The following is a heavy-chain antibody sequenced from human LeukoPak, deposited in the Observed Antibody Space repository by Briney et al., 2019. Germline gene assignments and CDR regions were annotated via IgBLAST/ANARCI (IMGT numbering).Heavy chain of an antibody. V-gene: IGHV5-51*01. CDR3: ARRSSGWYLDY. Sequence: GGSLKISSRGSGYSFTTYWIGWVRHMPGKGLEWMGIIYPGDSDTRYSPSFQGQVTISADKSISTAYLQWSSLKASDTAMYYCARRSSGWYLDYWGRGSQVTVSS. J-gene: IGHJ4*02. CDR2: IYPGDSDT. D-gene: IGHD6-19*01. CDR1: GYSFTTYW.